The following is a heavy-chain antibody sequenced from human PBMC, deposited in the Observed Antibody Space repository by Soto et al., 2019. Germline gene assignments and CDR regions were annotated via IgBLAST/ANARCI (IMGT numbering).Heavy chain of an antibody. D-gene: IGHD5-18*01. J-gene: IGHJ6*02. CDR2: IYYSGST. V-gene: IGHV4-31*03. Sequence: PSETLSLTCTVSGGSIRSGGYYWSWVRQNPXRGLEWIGNIYYSGSTYYNPSLKSRLTISVDTSKNQFSLNLSSVTAADTAVYYCARDRLMATAGTARHYFGLDVWGQGSTVTVSS. CDR1: GGSIRSGGYY. CDR3: ARDRLMATAGTARHYFGLDV.